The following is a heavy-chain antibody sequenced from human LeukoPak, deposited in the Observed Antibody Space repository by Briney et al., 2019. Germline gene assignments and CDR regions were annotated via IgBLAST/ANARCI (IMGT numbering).Heavy chain of an antibody. V-gene: IGHV3-48*04. CDR3: AREPSGNFGQLVSSAEYFQH. D-gene: IGHD5/OR15-5a*01. Sequence: GGSLRLSCAASEFTFRDYGMNWVRQAPGKGLEWVSHISGSSGTIYYADSVKGRFTISRDNAKDSLYLQMNSLRAEDTAVYYCAREPSGNFGQLVSSAEYFQHWGQGTRVTVSS. CDR1: EFTFRDYG. J-gene: IGHJ1*01. CDR2: ISGSSGTI.